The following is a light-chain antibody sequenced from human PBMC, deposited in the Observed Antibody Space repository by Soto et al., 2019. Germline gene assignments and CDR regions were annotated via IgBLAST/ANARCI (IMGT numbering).Light chain of an antibody. V-gene: IGKV4-1*01. CDR2: WAS. CDR1: QNVLYSSNNKNY. J-gene: IGKJ1*01. Sequence: DIVLTQSPASLAVSLGEGATISCKSSQNVLYSSNNKNYLAWFQQKPGQPPKLLIYWASARESGVPDRFSGGGSGTDFTLTISSLQAEDVAVYYCQQYYITPWTFGRGTKVEIK. CDR3: QQYYITPWT.